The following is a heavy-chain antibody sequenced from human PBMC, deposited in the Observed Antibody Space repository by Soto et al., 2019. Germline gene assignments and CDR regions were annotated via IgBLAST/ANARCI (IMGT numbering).Heavy chain of an antibody. CDR1: GYSFTTYW. CDR3: ARRRGLVGSFDY. Sequence: PGESLKISCKGSGYSFTTYWLGWVRQVPGKGLEWMGIIYPGDSDTRYSPSFQGQVTISAYKSISAAYLQWSSLKASDTAMYFCARRRGLVGSFDYWGRGTLVTVSS. D-gene: IGHD3-9*01. J-gene: IGHJ4*02. V-gene: IGHV5-51*01. CDR2: IYPGDSDT.